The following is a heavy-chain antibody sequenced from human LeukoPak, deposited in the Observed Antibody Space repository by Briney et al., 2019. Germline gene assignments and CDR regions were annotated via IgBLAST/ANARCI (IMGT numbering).Heavy chain of an antibody. Sequence: PGGSLRPSCAASGFTFDDYAMHWVRQAPGKGLEWVSGISWNSGSIGYADSVEGRFTISRDNAKNSLYLQMNSLRAEDMALYYCAKDIDRSVQLASYFDYWGQGTLVTVSS. CDR1: GFTFDDYA. J-gene: IGHJ4*02. D-gene: IGHD6-13*01. V-gene: IGHV3-9*03. CDR2: ISWNSGSI. CDR3: AKDIDRSVQLASYFDY.